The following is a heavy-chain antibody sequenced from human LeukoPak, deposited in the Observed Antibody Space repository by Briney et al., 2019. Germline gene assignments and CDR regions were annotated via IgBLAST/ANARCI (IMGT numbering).Heavy chain of an antibody. Sequence: GGSLRLSCAASGFTFSSYSMNWVRQAPGKGLEWVSSISSSSSYIYYADSVKGRFTISRDNAKNSLYLQMNSLRAEDTAVYYCARIGRYFDWLLYGEYFQHWGQGTLVTVSS. D-gene: IGHD3-9*01. V-gene: IGHV3-21*01. CDR1: GFTFSSYS. J-gene: IGHJ1*01. CDR3: ARIGRYFDWLLYGEYFQH. CDR2: ISSSSSYI.